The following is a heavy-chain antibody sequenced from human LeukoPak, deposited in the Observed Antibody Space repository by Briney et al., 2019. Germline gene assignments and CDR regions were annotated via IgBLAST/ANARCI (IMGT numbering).Heavy chain of an antibody. Sequence: GGSLRLSCAASGFTFSSYAMHWLRQAPGKGLEWVAAISYDGSNKYYVDSVKGRFTISRDNSKNTLYLQMNSLRAEDTAVYYCARVRMSGWTLGYAFDIWGQGTMVTVSS. J-gene: IGHJ3*02. CDR1: GFTFSSYA. D-gene: IGHD6-19*01. V-gene: IGHV3-30*04. CDR3: ARVRMSGWTLGYAFDI. CDR2: ISYDGSNK.